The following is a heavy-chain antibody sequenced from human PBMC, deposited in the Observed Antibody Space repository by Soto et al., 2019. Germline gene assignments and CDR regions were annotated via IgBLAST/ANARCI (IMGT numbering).Heavy chain of an antibody. CDR3: ARELEIRIAVAGANCIDP. CDR1: GDSVSSNSAA. CDR2: TYYRSKWYN. Sequence: SQTLSRTCDISGDSVSSNSAAWNWIRQSPSRGLKWLGRTYYRSKWYNDYALSVKSRITINPDTSKNQFSLQLNSVTPEDTAVYYCARELEIRIAVAGANCIDPWGQAILVSV. J-gene: IGHJ5*02. V-gene: IGHV6-1*01. D-gene: IGHD6-19*01.